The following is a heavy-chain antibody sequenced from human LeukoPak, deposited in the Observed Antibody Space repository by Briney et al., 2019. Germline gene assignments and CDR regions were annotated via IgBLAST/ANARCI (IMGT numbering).Heavy chain of an antibody. J-gene: IGHJ6*02. Sequence: TSETLSLTCAVYGGSFSSYYWSWIRQPPGKGLEWIGEINHSGSTNYNPSLKSRVTISVDTSKNQFSLKLSSVTAADTAVYYCARTYYYYGMDVWGQGTTVTVSS. CDR1: GGSFSSYY. CDR3: ARTYYYYGMDV. V-gene: IGHV4-34*01. CDR2: INHSGST.